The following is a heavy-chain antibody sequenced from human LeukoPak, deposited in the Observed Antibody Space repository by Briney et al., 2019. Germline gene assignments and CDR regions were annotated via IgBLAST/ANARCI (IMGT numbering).Heavy chain of an antibody. J-gene: IGHJ6*02. CDR2: ISAYNGNT. CDR1: GYTFTSYG. Sequence: ASVKVSCKASGYTFTSYGISWVRQAPGQGLEGMGWISAYNGNTNYAQKLQGRVTMTTDTSTSTAYMELRSLRSDDTAVYYCARRVRIGGYDLRYYYYYGMDVWGQGTTVTVSS. CDR3: ARRVRIGGYDLRYYYYYGMDV. V-gene: IGHV1-18*01. D-gene: IGHD5-12*01.